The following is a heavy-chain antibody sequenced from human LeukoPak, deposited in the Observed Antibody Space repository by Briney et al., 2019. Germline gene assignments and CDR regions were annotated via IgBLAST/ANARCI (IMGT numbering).Heavy chain of an antibody. CDR3: AKDQYYDSSGYYYYYYGMDV. CDR1: GFTFSDYA. D-gene: IGHD3-22*01. V-gene: IGHV3-23*01. J-gene: IGHJ6*02. Sequence: GGSLRLSCAASGFTFSDYALSWVRQAPGKGLEWVSGITGSGRSTYYADSVKGRFTISRDNSKNTLYLQMNSLRAEDTAVYYCAKDQYYDSSGYYYYYYGMDVWGQGTTVTVSS. CDR2: ITGSGRST.